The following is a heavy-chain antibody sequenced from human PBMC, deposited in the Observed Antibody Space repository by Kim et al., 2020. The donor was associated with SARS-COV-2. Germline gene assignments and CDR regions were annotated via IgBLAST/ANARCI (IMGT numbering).Heavy chain of an antibody. CDR2: IYYSGST. Sequence: SETLSLTCTVSGGSISSGDYYWSWIRQPPGKGLEWIGYIYYSGSTYYNPSLKSRVTISVDTSKNQFSLKLSSVTAADTAVYYCARDGYCTNGVCYSGFPFYYYYGMDVWGQGTTSPSP. CDR3: ARDGYCTNGVCYSGFPFYYYYGMDV. V-gene: IGHV4-30-4*01. CDR1: GGSISSGDYY. D-gene: IGHD2-8*01. J-gene: IGHJ6*02.